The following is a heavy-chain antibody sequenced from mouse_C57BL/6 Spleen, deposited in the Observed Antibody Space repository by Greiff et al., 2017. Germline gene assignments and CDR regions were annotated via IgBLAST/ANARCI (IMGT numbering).Heavy chain of an antibody. CDR1: GYTFTSYW. CDR2: IYPGNSDT. D-gene: IGHD3-2*02. V-gene: IGHV1-5*01. Sequence: EVQLQQSGTVLARPGASVKMSCKTSGYTFTSYWMHWVKQRPGQGLEWIGAIYPGNSDTSYNQKFKGKAKLTAVTSASTAYMELSSLTNEDSAVYYCTRSKDSSGYWFAYWGQGTLVTVSA. J-gene: IGHJ3*01. CDR3: TRSKDSSGYWFAY.